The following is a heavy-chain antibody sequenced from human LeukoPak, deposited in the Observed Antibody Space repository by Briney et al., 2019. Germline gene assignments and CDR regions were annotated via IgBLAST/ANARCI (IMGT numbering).Heavy chain of an antibody. Sequence: SVKVSYKASGGTFSSYAVSWVRQATGQRLEWMGGIIPIFGTANHAQKFQGRVTITTDESTSTAYMELSSLRSEDTAVYYCARGSGVGAFDIWGQGTMVTVSS. D-gene: IGHD6-19*01. J-gene: IGHJ3*02. CDR2: IIPIFGTA. CDR1: GGTFSSYA. CDR3: ARGSGVGAFDI. V-gene: IGHV1-69*05.